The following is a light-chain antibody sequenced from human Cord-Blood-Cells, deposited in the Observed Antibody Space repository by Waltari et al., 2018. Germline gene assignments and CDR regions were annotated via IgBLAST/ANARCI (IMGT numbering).Light chain of an antibody. CDR3: CSYAGSSPWV. Sequence: QSALTPPAPVSGSPGQSITISCTGTSSDVGSYNLVSWYQQHPGKAPKLMIYEGSKRPSGVSNRFSGSKSGNTAPLTIAGLQAEDEADYYCCSYAGSSPWVFGGGTKLTVL. CDR2: EGS. CDR1: SSDVGSYNL. J-gene: IGLJ3*02. V-gene: IGLV2-23*01.